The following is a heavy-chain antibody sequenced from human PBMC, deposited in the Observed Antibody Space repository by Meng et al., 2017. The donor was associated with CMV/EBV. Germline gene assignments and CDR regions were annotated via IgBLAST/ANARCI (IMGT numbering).Heavy chain of an antibody. CDR3: RLGHYSQD. Sequence: VYLVESGGVLVQPGGSLRLSCAASGLPISNYWMSWVRQAPGKGLEWVANIKNDGSERYYVDSVKGRFSISRDNADNSLYLQMNNLRAEDTAVYYCRLGHYSQDWGQGTLVTVSS. D-gene: IGHD4-17*01. CDR1: GLPISNYW. V-gene: IGHV3-7*02. J-gene: IGHJ4*02. CDR2: IKNDGSER.